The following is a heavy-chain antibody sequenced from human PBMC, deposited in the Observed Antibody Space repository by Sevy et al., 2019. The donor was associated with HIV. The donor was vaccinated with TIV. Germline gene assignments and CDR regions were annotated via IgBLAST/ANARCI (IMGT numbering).Heavy chain of an antibody. CDR1: GYSFTSYW. D-gene: IGHD2-2*01. Sequence: RGESLKISCKGSGYSFTSYWIGWVRQMPGKGLEWMGIIYPGDSDTRYSPSFQGQVTISADKSISTAYLQWSSLKASDTAMYYCASASPIGYCSSTSCYPYYYYGMDVWGQGTTVTVSS. CDR3: ASASPIGYCSSTSCYPYYYYGMDV. CDR2: IYPGDSDT. V-gene: IGHV5-51*01. J-gene: IGHJ6*02.